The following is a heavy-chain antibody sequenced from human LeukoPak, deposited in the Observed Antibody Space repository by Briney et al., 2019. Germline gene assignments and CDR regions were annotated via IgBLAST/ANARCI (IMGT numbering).Heavy chain of an antibody. J-gene: IGHJ5*02. CDR3: ARTVGNWFDP. CDR1: GYSISSGYY. CDR2: IYTSGST. V-gene: IGHV4-4*07. Sequence: SETLSLTCTVSGYSISSGYYWSWIRQPAGKGLEWIGRIYTSGSTNYNPSLKSRVTMSVDTSKNQFSLKLSSVTAADTAVYYCARTVGNWFDPWGQGTLVTVSS.